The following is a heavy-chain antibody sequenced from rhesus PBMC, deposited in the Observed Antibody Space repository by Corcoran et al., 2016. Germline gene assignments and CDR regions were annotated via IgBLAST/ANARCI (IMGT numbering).Heavy chain of an antibody. J-gene: IGHJ4*01. CDR3: ARDRGSYSFFDY. CDR1: GYSISSGYG. CDR2: ISYRGST. V-gene: IGHV4-122*02. D-gene: IGHD5-12*01. Sequence: QLQLQESGPGLVKPSETLSLTCAVSGYSISSGYGWTWIRQPPGKGLQWIGYISYRGSTSYNPSLKSQVTISRDTSKNQFSLKLSSVTAADTAVYYCARDRGSYSFFDYWGQGVLVTVSS.